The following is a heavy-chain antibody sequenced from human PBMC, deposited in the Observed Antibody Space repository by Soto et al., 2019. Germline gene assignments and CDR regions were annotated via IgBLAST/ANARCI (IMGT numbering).Heavy chain of an antibody. V-gene: IGHV1-18*04. CDR2: ISGYNVNT. CDR1: GYTFTSHG. J-gene: IGHJ4*02. Sequence: SVKVSCKASGYTFTSHGISWVRQAPGQGLEWMGWISGYNVNTNYAQKLQGRVTMNTDTSTSTANMELRSLRSDDTAVYYCAMWAGPNSDCGGPFDYWGQGTRVTVSS. CDR3: AMWAGPNSDCGGPFDY. D-gene: IGHD2-21*01.